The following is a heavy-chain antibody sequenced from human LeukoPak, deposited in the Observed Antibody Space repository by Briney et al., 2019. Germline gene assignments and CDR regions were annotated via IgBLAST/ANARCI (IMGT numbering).Heavy chain of an antibody. CDR2: IYSGGRT. Sequence: GGSLRLSCAASGFTFSNYEMNWVRQAPGKGLEWVSVIYSGGRTYYADSVKGRFTISRDNSKNTLYLQMNSLRAEDTAVYYCAGGSGFRTFFGYWGQGTLVTVSS. D-gene: IGHD3-10*01. CDR1: GFTFSNYE. J-gene: IGHJ4*02. CDR3: AGGSGFRTFFGY. V-gene: IGHV3-66*01.